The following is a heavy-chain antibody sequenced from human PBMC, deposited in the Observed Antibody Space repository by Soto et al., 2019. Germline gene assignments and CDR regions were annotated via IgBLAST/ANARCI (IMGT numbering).Heavy chain of an antibody. J-gene: IGHJ5*02. D-gene: IGHD6-19*01. V-gene: IGHV3-23*01. Sequence: AGGSLRLSCAASGFTFSSYAMSWVRQAPGKGLEWVSAISGSGGSTYYADSVKGRFTISRDNSKNTLYLQMNSLRAEDTAVYYCAKDVAVAGDGDYNWFDPWGQGTLVTVSS. CDR1: GFTFSSYA. CDR3: AKDVAVAGDGDYNWFDP. CDR2: ISGSGGST.